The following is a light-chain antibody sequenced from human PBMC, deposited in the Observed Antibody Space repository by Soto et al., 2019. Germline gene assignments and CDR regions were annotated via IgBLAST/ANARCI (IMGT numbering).Light chain of an antibody. V-gene: IGKV3-20*01. CDR1: QSVSNNY. CDR3: QQYGSSGT. J-gene: IGKJ1*01. CDR2: GAS. Sequence: EIFLTKSPGTLSLSHWEIATLPCRASQSVSNNYLAWYQQKPGQAPRLLIYGASNRATGIPDRFSGSGSGTDFTLTISRLEPEDFAVYYCQQYGSSGTFGQGTKVDI.